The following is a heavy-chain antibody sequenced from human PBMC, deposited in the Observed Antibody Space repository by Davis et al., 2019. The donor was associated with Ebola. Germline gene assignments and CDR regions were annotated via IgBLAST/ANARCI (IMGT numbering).Heavy chain of an antibody. CDR1: SGSISSSY. CDR3: ARDLTTTVGVYYYYYGMDV. Sequence: PSETLSLTCTVSSGSISSSYWSWIRQPPGKGLEWIGYIYYSGSTNYNPSLKSRVTISVDTSKNQFSLKLSSVTAADTAVYYCARDLTTTVGVYYYYYGMDVWGQGTTVTVSS. CDR2: IYYSGST. D-gene: IGHD1-26*01. J-gene: IGHJ6*02. V-gene: IGHV4-59*01.